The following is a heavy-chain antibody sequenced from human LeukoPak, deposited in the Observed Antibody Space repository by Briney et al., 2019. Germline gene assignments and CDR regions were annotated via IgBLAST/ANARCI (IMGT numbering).Heavy chain of an antibody. CDR1: GVSISSGGYY. V-gene: IGHV4-31*03. D-gene: IGHD6-13*01. J-gene: IGHJ4*02. Sequence: PSETLSLTCTVSGVSISSGGYYWRWIRQHPGKGLEWIGYIYYSGSTYYNPSLKSRVTISVDTSKNQFSLKLSSVTAADTAVYYCARDSSSGLDYWGQGTLVTVSS. CDR2: IYYSGST. CDR3: ARDSSSGLDY.